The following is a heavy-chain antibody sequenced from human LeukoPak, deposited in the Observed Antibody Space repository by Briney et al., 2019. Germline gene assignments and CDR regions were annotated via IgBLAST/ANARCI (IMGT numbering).Heavy chain of an antibody. Sequence: SETLSLTCAVYGGSFSGYYWSWIRQPPGKGLEWIGEINHSGSTNYNPSLKSRVTISVDTSKNQFSLKLSSVTAADTAVYYCARRSIWGSGSYYPYYYYYYMDVWGKGTTVTVSS. CDR2: INHSGST. V-gene: IGHV4-34*01. D-gene: IGHD3-10*01. CDR1: GGSFSGYY. CDR3: ARRSIWGSGSYYPYYYYYYMDV. J-gene: IGHJ6*03.